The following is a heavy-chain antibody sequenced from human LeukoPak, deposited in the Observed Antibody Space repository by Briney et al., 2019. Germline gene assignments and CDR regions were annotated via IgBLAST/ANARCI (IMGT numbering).Heavy chain of an antibody. CDR1: GGTFSSYA. D-gene: IGHD6-19*01. CDR2: IIPIFGTA. J-gene: IGHJ4*02. V-gene: IGHV1-69*13. CDR3: ARDRGYSSGWYLVY. Sequence: GASVKVSCKASGGTFSSYAISWVRQAPGQGLEWMGGIIPIFGTANYAQKFQGRVTITADESTSTAYMELSSQRSEDTAVYYCARDRGYSSGWYLVYWGQGTLVTVSS.